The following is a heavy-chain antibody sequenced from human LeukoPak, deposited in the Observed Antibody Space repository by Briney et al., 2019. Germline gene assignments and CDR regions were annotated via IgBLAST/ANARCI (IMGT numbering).Heavy chain of an antibody. CDR2: INPNSGGT. V-gene: IGHV1-2*06. D-gene: IGHD3-22*01. CDR3: ARMRGGDPPYYYDSSGYGP. J-gene: IGHJ5*02. Sequence: ASVKVSCKASGYTFTGYYMHWVRQAPGQGLEWMARINPNSGGTNYAQKFQGRVTMTRDTSISTAYMELSRLRSDDTAVYYCARMRGGDPPYYYDSSGYGPWGQGTLVTVSS. CDR1: GYTFTGYY.